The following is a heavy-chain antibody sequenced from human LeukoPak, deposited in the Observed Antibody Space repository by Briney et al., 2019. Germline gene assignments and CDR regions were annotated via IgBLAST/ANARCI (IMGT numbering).Heavy chain of an antibody. D-gene: IGHD3-22*01. CDR2: ISAYNGNT. CDR3: ARDYYDSSGYPIDY. J-gene: IGHJ4*02. Sequence: EASVEVSCKASGYTFTSYGISWVRQAPGQGLEWMGWISAYNGNTNYAQKLQGRVTMTTDTSTSTAYMELRSLRSDDTAVYYCARDYYDSSGYPIDYWGQGTLVTVSS. V-gene: IGHV1-18*01. CDR1: GYTFTSYG.